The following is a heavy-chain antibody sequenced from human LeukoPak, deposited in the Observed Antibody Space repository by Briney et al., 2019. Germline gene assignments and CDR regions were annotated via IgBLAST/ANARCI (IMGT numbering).Heavy chain of an antibody. Sequence: SETLSLTCTVSGGSISSYYWSWIRQPPGKGLEWVGFIYYSGSANYNPSLRSRVTMSVDTSKNQFSLKLTSVTAADTAVYYCARTGVVATSYFFDYWGQGILVTVSS. J-gene: IGHJ4*02. D-gene: IGHD5-12*01. CDR3: ARTGVVATSYFFDY. CDR2: IYYSGSA. V-gene: IGHV4-59*01. CDR1: GGSISSYY.